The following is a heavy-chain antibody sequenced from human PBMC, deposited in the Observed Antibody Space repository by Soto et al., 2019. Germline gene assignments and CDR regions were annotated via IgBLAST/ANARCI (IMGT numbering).Heavy chain of an antibody. CDR3: ARGQEGVVATH. J-gene: IGHJ4*02. CDR1: GGSLSGYY. V-gene: IGHV4-34*01. Sequence: QVQLQQWGAGLLKPSETLSLTCVVYGGSLSGYYWSWIRQPPGKGLEWIGEIKDGGLTNYSPSLKSRDTVSVDRPLNQFSLQLHSVTAADTAVSYCARGQEGVVATHWDQGALVTVSS. CDR2: IKDGGLT. D-gene: IGHD5-12*01.